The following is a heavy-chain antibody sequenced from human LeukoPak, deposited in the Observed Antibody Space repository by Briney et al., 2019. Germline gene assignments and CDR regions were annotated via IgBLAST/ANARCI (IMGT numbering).Heavy chain of an antibody. D-gene: IGHD2-2*01. CDR2: ISWNSGRI. CDR1: GFTFDDYA. CDR3: AKERQLLSLFDP. V-gene: IGHV3-9*01. J-gene: IGHJ5*02. Sequence: GGSLRLSCAASGFTFDDYAMHWVRQAPAKGQEWVSGISWNSGRIGYADSVKGRFTISRDNAKNSLYLQMNNLRAEDTAVYYCAKERQLLSLFDPWGQGTLVTVSS.